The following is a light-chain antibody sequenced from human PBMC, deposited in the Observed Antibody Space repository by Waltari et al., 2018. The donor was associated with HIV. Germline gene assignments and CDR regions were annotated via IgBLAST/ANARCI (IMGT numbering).Light chain of an antibody. CDR1: NRNVGSYHL. CDR3: CSYTGTNPFLV. CDR2: EVT. V-gene: IGLV2-23*02. J-gene: IGLJ3*02. Sequence: QSALTQPASVSGSPGPSVTLPCTGPNRNVGSYHLSSWYQQHPGIAPKVIIYEVTQRPSGVSSRFSGSKSGNTASLTISGLQAEDEANYYCCSYTGTNPFLVFGGGTKLTVL.